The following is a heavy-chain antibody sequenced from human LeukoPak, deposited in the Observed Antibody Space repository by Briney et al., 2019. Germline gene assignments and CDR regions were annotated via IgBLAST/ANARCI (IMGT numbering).Heavy chain of an antibody. D-gene: IGHD4-17*01. CDR2: ISYDGSNK. CDR1: GFTFSSYA. CDR3: ARGGYYGDYAHYFDY. V-gene: IGHV3-30*04. J-gene: IGHJ4*02. Sequence: GGSLRLSCAASGFTFSSYAMHWVRQAPGKGPEWVAVISYDGSNKYYADSVKGRFTISRDNSKNTLYLQMNSLRAEDTAVYYCARGGYYGDYAHYFDYWGQGTLVTVSS.